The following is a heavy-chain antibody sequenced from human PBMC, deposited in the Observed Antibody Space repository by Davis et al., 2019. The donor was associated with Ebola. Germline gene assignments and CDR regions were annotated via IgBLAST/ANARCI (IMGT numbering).Heavy chain of an antibody. D-gene: IGHD3-3*01. Sequence: ASVTVSCKASGYTFTSYYMHWVRQAPGQGLEWMGIINPSGGSTSYAQKFQGRVTMTRDTSTSTVYMQLSSLRSEDTAVYYCARVGNSYDFWSGYQDYYYGMDVWGQGTTVTVSS. CDR1: GYTFTSYY. CDR3: ARVGNSYDFWSGYQDYYYGMDV. J-gene: IGHJ6*02. V-gene: IGHV1-46*01. CDR2: INPSGGST.